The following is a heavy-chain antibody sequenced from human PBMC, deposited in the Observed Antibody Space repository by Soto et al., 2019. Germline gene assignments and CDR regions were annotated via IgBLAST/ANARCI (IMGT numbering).Heavy chain of an antibody. Sequence: QVQLLESEGGVVQPGRSLRLSCAASGFTFSSYAMHWVCQAPGKGLEWVAVISYDGSNKYYADSVKGRFTISRDNSKNTLYLQMNSLRAEDTAVYYCARDHCISTSCHAFDIWGQGTMVTVSS. CDR3: ARDHCISTSCHAFDI. CDR2: ISYDGSNK. D-gene: IGHD2-2*01. V-gene: IGHV3-30-3*01. CDR1: GFTFSSYA. J-gene: IGHJ3*02.